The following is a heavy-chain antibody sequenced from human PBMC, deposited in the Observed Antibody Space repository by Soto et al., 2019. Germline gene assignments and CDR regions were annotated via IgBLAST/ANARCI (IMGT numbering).Heavy chain of an antibody. Sequence: GESLKIPCKGSGYDFTNYWIGWVRQMPGKGLECLGNIHPHDSDTRYRPSFEGQVTISTDKSINTAYLQWSSLKASDSGIYYCARQQWVGRNYFYYGMDVWGQGTTVTVSS. V-gene: IGHV5-51*01. CDR2: IHPHDSDT. CDR3: ARQQWVGRNYFYYGMDV. D-gene: IGHD6-19*01. CDR1: GYDFTNYW. J-gene: IGHJ6*02.